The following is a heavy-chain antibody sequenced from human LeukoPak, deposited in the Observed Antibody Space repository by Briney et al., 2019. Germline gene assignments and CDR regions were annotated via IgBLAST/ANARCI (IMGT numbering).Heavy chain of an antibody. CDR1: GFTFSSYA. V-gene: IGHV3-30-3*01. CDR3: ASAMARGVITLPFDY. D-gene: IGHD3-10*01. J-gene: IGHJ4*02. Sequence: GRSLRLSCAASGFTFSSYAMHWVRQAPGKGLEWVAVISYDGSNKYYADSVKGRFTISRDNAKNSLYLQLNSLRGEDTAVYYCASAMARGVITLPFDYWGQGTLVTVSS. CDR2: ISYDGSNK.